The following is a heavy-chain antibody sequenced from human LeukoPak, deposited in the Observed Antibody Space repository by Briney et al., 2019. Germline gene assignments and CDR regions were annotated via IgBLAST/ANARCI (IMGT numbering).Heavy chain of an antibody. J-gene: IGHJ6*04. Sequence: PGGSLRLSCAASGFTFSSYEMNWVRKAPGKGLEWVSYISSSGSTIYYADSVKGRFTISRDNAKNSLYLQMNSLRAEDTAVYYCARDCSGGSCYPIYYYYGMDVWGKGTTVTVSS. D-gene: IGHD2-15*01. V-gene: IGHV3-48*03. CDR2: ISSSGSTI. CDR1: GFTFSSYE. CDR3: ARDCSGGSCYPIYYYYGMDV.